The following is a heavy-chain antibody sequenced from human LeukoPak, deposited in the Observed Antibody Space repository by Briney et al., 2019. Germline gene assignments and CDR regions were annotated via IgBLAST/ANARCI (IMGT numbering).Heavy chain of an antibody. J-gene: IGHJ4*02. CDR1: GGSISSYY. V-gene: IGHV4-4*07. CDR2: IYTSGST. CDR3: ARVGNYGEEGYFDY. Sequence: SETLSLTCTVSGGSISSYYWSWIRQPAGKGLEWIGRIYTSGSTNYNPSLKSRVTMSVDTSKNQFSLKLSSVTAADTAVYYCARVGNYGEEGYFDYWGRGTLVTVSS. D-gene: IGHD4-17*01.